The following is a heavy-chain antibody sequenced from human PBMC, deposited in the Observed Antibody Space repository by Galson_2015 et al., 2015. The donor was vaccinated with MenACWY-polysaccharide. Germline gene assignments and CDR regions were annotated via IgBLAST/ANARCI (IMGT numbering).Heavy chain of an antibody. CDR2: INHSRST. Sequence: WRWIRQPPGKGLQWIGAINHSRSTNSNPSLKSRVTISVDTSKNQFSLKLSSVTAADTAVYYCARSGDYYHMDVWGKGTTVTVSS. J-gene: IGHJ6*03. CDR3: ARSGDYYHMDV. V-gene: IGHV4-34*01.